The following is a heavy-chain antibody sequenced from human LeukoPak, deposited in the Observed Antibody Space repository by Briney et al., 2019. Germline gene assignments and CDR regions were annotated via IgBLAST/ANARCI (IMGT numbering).Heavy chain of an antibody. CDR1: GFTFSIYA. V-gene: IGHV3-23*01. CDR3: AKGVSSSSLISYYYYMDV. J-gene: IGHJ6*03. Sequence: GGSLSLSCAASGFTFSIYAMSCVREAPGEGLEWVLAICGSGGSTYYADSVKGRFTISRDNSKNTLYLQMNSLRAEDTAVYYCAKGVSSSSLISYYYYMDVWGKGTTVTVSS. CDR2: ICGSGGST. D-gene: IGHD6-6*01.